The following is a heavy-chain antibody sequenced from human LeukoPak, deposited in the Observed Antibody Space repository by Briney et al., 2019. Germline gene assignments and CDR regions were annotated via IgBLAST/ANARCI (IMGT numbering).Heavy chain of an antibody. CDR1: GFTFNNYG. V-gene: IGHV3-30*02. CDR3: AKRDAVTEFDY. CDR2: IQPDGNDK. J-gene: IGHJ4*02. D-gene: IGHD2-21*02. Sequence: GGSLRLSCAASGFTFNNYGMHWVRQAPGKGLEWVTLIQPDGNDKYYADSVKDRFTVSRDNSKNTLYLQLNSLRAEDTAVYYCAKRDAVTEFDYWGQGTLVTVSS.